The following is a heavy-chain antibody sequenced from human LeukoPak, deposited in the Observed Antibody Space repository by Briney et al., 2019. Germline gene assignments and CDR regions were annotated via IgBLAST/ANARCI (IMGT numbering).Heavy chain of an antibody. CDR2: INPNSGGT. CDR1: GYTFTGYY. CDR3: ASGTALGELSPHDY. J-gene: IGHJ4*02. V-gene: IGHV1-2*02. D-gene: IGHD3-16*02. Sequence: ASVKVSRKASGYTFTGYYMHWVRQAPGQGLEWMGWINPNSGGTNYAQKFQGRVTMTRDTSISTAYMELSRLRSDDTAVYYCASGTALGELSPHDYWGQGTLVTISS.